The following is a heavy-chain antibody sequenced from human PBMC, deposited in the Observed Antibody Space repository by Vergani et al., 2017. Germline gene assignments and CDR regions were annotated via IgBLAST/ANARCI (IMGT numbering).Heavy chain of an antibody. CDR2: IYYSGST. V-gene: IGHV4-31*03. Sequence: QVQLQESGPGLVKPSQTLSLTCTVSGGSISSGGYYWSWIRQHPGKGLEWIGYIYYSGSTYYNPSLKSRVTISVDTSKNQYSLKLSSVTAADTAVYYCARVWGGVRRNGDYYFDYWGQGTLVTVSS. CDR1: GGSISSGGYY. D-gene: IGHD2-8*02. J-gene: IGHJ4*02. CDR3: ARVWGGVRRNGDYYFDY.